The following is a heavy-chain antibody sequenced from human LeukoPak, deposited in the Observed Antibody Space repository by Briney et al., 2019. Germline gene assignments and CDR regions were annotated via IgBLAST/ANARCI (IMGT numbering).Heavy chain of an antibody. CDR3: ARLVGGYFDY. Sequence: SETLSLTCTVSGGSIRSYYWSWIRQPPGKGLEWIGYIYTSVGTNYNPSLKSRVTISVDTSKNQFSLKLSSVTAADTAVYYCARLVGGYFDYWGRGTLVTVSS. J-gene: IGHJ4*02. CDR2: IYTSVGT. CDR1: GGSIRSYY. V-gene: IGHV4-4*09. D-gene: IGHD1-26*01.